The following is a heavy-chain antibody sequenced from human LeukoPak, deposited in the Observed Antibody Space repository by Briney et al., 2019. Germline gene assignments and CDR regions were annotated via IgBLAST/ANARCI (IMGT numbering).Heavy chain of an antibody. D-gene: IGHD3-10*01. CDR3: AKDFYGSGFVYYFDY. V-gene: IGHV3-23*01. J-gene: IGHJ4*02. CDR1: GFTFTSYA. CDR2: ISGSGGST. Sequence: GGSLRLSCAASGFTFTSYAMSWVRPAPGKGLEWVSAISGSGGSTYYADSVRGRFTISRDNSKNTLYLQVNSLRAEDTGVYYCAKDFYGSGFVYYFDYWGQGTLVTVSS.